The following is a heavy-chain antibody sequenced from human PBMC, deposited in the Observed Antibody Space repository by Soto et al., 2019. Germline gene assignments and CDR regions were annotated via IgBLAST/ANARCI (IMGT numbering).Heavy chain of an antibody. CDR3: ARDSNRTPGALDFDY. D-gene: IGHD2-15*01. CDR2: IVPILGMA. Sequence: SVKVSCKASGGSFISYTFTWVRQAPGQGLEWMGRIVPILGMANYAQKFQGRVTITADKSTSTAHMELSSLRSEDTAVYYCARDSNRTPGALDFDYWGQGTLVTVSS. J-gene: IGHJ4*02. V-gene: IGHV1-69*04. CDR1: GGSFISYT.